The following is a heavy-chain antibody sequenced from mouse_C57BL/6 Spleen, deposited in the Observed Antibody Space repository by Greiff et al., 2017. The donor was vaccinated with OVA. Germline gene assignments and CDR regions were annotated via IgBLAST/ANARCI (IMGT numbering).Heavy chain of an antibody. J-gene: IGHJ4*01. CDR2: IYPRSGNT. CDR1: GYTFTSYG. CDR3: ARDYYGSSLDYYAMDY. V-gene: IGHV1-81*01. D-gene: IGHD1-1*01. Sequence: VQLQQSGAELARPGASVKLSCKASGYTFTSYGISWVKQRTGQGLEWIGEIYPRSGNTYYNEKFKGKATLTADKSSSTAYMELRSLTSEDSAVYFCARDYYGSSLDYYAMDYWGQGTSVTVSS.